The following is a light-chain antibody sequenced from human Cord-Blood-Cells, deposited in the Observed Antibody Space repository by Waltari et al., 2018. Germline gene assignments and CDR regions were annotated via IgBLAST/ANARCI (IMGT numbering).Light chain of an antibody. CDR3: SSYTSSSTVV. CDR2: DVS. CDR1: SSDDGGYNY. J-gene: IGLJ2*01. Sequence: SALTQPASVSGSPGQSITLSCTGTSSDDGGYNYVSWYQQHPGKAPKLMIYDVSNRPSGVSNRFSGSKSGNTASLTISGLQAEDEADYYCSSYTSSSTVVFGGETKLTVL. V-gene: IGLV2-14*01.